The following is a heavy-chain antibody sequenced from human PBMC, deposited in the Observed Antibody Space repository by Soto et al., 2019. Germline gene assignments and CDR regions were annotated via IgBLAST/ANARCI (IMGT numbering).Heavy chain of an antibody. CDR1: GGTFSSYA. CDR2: IIPIFGTA. Sequence: GASVKVSCKASGGTFSSYAISWVRRAPGQGLEWMGGIIPIFGTANYAQKFQGRVTITADESTSTAYMELNSLRSEDTAVYYCARAGPAGRELTSFDYWGQGTLVTVSS. V-gene: IGHV1-69*13. CDR3: ARAGPAGRELTSFDY. D-gene: IGHD1-26*01. J-gene: IGHJ4*02.